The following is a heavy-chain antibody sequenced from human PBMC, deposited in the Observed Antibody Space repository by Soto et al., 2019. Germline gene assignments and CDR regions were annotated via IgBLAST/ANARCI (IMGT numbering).Heavy chain of an antibody. V-gene: IGHV1-69*13. J-gene: IGHJ4*02. CDR1: GGTFSSYA. CDR2: IIPIFGTA. Sequence: ASLKVSCKASGGTFSSYAISWVRQAPGQGLEWMGGIIPIFGTANYAQKFQGRVTITADESTSTAYMELSSLRSEDTAVYYCATPGVYYYDSSGPFDYWGQGTLVTVSS. D-gene: IGHD3-22*01. CDR3: ATPGVYYYDSSGPFDY.